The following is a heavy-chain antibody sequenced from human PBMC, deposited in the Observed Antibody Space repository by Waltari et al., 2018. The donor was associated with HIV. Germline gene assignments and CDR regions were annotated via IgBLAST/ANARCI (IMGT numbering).Heavy chain of an antibody. CDR3: ARGPGRSLDY. J-gene: IGHJ4*02. CDR2: INTKTWNP. CDR1: GYDLTNYA. V-gene: IGHV7-4-1*02. D-gene: IGHD3-10*01. Sequence: QVQLEQSGSALKKPGASVKVSCKASGYDLTNYAMIWVRQAPGQGLVWVGWINTKTWNPTYAQGFTGRFVFSLDTSVSTAYLQISSLKPEDTAVYFCARGPGRSLDYWGQGTLVTVSS.